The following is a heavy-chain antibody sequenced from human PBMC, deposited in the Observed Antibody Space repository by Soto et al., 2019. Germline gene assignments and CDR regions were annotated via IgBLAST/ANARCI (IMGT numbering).Heavy chain of an antibody. V-gene: IGHV3-23*01. Sequence: EVQLLESGGGLVQPGGSLRLSCAASGFTFSSYAMSWVRQAPGKGLEWVSVISGSGGSIDYADSVRGRFTISRDNSKNTLYLQINSLRAEDTAVYYCAKDGSPVVITFDSLGQGTLVYVSS. J-gene: IGHJ4*02. CDR1: GFTFSSYA. D-gene: IGHD3-22*01. CDR3: AKDGSPVVITFDS. CDR2: ISGSGGSI.